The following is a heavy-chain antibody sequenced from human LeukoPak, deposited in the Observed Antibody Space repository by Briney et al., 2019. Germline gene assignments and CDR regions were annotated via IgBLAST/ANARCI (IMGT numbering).Heavy chain of an antibody. CDR3: AKDFPDYYDSSLY. CDR1: GFTFSSYA. J-gene: IGHJ4*02. CDR2: ISGSGGST. D-gene: IGHD3-22*01. V-gene: IGHV3-23*01. Sequence: PGWSLRLSCAASGFTFSSYAMCWVLQAPGKGLEWVSAISGSGGSTYYADSVKGRFTISRDNTKNTLYLQMNSLRAEYTAVYYCAKDFPDYYDSSLYWGQGTLVTVSS.